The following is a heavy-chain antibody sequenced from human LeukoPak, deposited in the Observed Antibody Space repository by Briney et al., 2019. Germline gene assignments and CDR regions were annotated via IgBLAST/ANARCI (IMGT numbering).Heavy chain of an antibody. D-gene: IGHD3-10*01. V-gene: IGHV4-59*01. CDR1: GGSISSYY. Sequence: PSETLSLTCTVSGGSISSYYWSWIRQPPGKGLEWIGYIYYSGSTNYNPSLKSRVTISVDTSKNQFSLKLSSVTAADTAVYYCARVGYGSGSYFPPSWYYYYMDVWGKGTTVTISS. CDR3: ARVGYGSGSYFPPSWYYYYMDV. J-gene: IGHJ6*03. CDR2: IYYSGST.